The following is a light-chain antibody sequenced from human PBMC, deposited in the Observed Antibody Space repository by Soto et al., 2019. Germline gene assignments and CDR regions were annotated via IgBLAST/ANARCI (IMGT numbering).Light chain of an antibody. CDR2: GAS. CDR3: QQYGSVLTFT. V-gene: IGKV3-20*01. CDR1: QSVSSSY. J-gene: IGKJ1*01. Sequence: ENVMYQSPNTVSVSQGDRATLSCRASQSVSSSYLAWYQQKPGQAPRLLIYGASSRATGIQDRFSGSGSGTEFTLTISRLEPEDFAVYYCQQYGSVLTFTSGQGTIVDIK.